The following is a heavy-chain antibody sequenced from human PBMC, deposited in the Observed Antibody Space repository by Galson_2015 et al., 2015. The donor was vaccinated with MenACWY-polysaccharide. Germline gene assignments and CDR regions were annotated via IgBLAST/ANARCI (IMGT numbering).Heavy chain of an antibody. V-gene: IGHV3-23*01. Sequence: SLRLSCAASGFTFSSYAMSWVRQVPGKGLEWVSGISGSGGSTYYADSVKGRFTTSRDNSKNMLYLQMNSLRVEDTAVYYCAKDRYSSSWYFDYWGQGTLVTVSS. D-gene: IGHD6-13*01. J-gene: IGHJ4*02. CDR2: ISGSGGST. CDR3: AKDRYSSSWYFDY. CDR1: GFTFSSYA.